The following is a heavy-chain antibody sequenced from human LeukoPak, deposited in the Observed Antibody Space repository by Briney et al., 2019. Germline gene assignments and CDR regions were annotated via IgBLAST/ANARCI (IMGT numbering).Heavy chain of an antibody. CDR3: ARHELAGRWLLDY. CDR1: GGSISSSSYY. D-gene: IGHD5-24*01. CDR2: IYYSGST. J-gene: IGHJ4*02. V-gene: IGHV4-39*01. Sequence: SETLSLTCTVSGGSISSSSYYWGWIRQPPGKGLEWIGSIYYSGSTYYNPSLKSRVTISVDTSKNQFSLKLSSVTAADTAVYYCARHELAGRWLLDYWGQGTLVTVSS.